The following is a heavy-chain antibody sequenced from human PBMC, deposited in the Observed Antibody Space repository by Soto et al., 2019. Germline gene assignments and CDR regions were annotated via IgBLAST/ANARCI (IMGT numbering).Heavy chain of an antibody. J-gene: IGHJ4*02. CDR2: GSACNGNT. CDR1: GYTFTSYV. D-gene: IGHD6-19*01. V-gene: IGHV1-18*04. CDR3: ALSNPGFCSSVECSEAFDS. Sequence: SVKVSCKASGYTFTSYVISWVRQGPGQVLEWLGWGSACNGNTSDAQKLRGRVTMTTDTSASAAYRELSSLRADDTAVYCCALSNPGFCSSVECSEAFDSWGQGTLVTVSS.